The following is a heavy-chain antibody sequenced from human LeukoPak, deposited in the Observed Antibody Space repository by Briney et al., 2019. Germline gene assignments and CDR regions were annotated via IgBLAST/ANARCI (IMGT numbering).Heavy chain of an antibody. J-gene: IGHJ6*02. V-gene: IGHV4-34*01. CDR1: GGSFSGYY. D-gene: IGHD2-2*01. Sequence: SETLSLTCAVYGGSFSGYYWSWIRQPPGMELEWIGEINDSGGSNYNPSLQSRVTISVDMSKNQVSLKLSSVTAADTAVYYCARAQIGYCSSTSCFSYYYYGMDVWGQGTTVTVSS. CDR3: ARAQIGYCSSTSCFSYYYYGMDV. CDR2: INDSGGS.